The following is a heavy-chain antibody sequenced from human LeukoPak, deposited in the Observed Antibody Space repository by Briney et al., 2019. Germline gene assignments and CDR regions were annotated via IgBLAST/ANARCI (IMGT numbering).Heavy chain of an antibody. Sequence: PSETLSLTCAVYGGSFSGYYWSWIRQPPGKGLEWIGEINHSGSTNYNPSLESRVTISVDTSKNQFSLKLSSVTAADTAVYYCARSRYYYGSGSYLGYWGQGTLVTVSS. CDR2: INHSGST. V-gene: IGHV4-34*01. CDR3: ARSRYYYGSGSYLGY. J-gene: IGHJ4*02. D-gene: IGHD3-10*01. CDR1: GGSFSGYY.